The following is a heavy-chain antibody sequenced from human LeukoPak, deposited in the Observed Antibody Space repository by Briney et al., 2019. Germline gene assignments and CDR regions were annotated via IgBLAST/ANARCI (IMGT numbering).Heavy chain of an antibody. D-gene: IGHD5-18*01. Sequence: GGSLRLSCAASGFTFSSYAMSWVRQAPGKGLEWVSAISGSGGSTYYADSVKGRFTISRDNSKNTLYLQMNSLRAEDTAVYYCARDNPHGYTHGYEHYYYYMDIWGKGTTVTVSS. CDR1: GFTFSSYA. J-gene: IGHJ6*03. CDR3: ARDNPHGYTHGYEHYYYYMDI. V-gene: IGHV3-23*01. CDR2: ISGSGGST.